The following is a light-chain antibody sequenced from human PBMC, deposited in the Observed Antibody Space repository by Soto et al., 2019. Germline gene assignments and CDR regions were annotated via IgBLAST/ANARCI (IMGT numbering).Light chain of an antibody. CDR2: GAS. CDR1: QSVTSTY. J-gene: IGKJ1*01. V-gene: IGKV3-20*01. Sequence: EIVLTQSPGTLSLSPGERATLSCRASQSVTSTYLAWYQQKPGQAPRLLIYGASSRATGTPERFSGSGSGTDXXLTIXRLEPEDFAVYYCQQYGSSPRTFGQGTKVEI. CDR3: QQYGSSPRT.